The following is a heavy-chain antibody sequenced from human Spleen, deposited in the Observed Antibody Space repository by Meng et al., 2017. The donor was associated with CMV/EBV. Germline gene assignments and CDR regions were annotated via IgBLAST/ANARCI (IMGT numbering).Heavy chain of an antibody. D-gene: IGHD1-26*01. Sequence: GESLKISCAASGFTFSSYWMHWVRQAPGKGLVWVSRINSDGSSTSYADSVKGRFTISRDNAKNTLYLQMNSLRAEDTAVYYCAREGGATLPYYYYGMDVWGQGTTVTVSS. V-gene: IGHV3-74*01. CDR3: AREGGATLPYYYYGMDV. CDR1: GFTFSSYW. J-gene: IGHJ6*02. CDR2: INSDGSST.